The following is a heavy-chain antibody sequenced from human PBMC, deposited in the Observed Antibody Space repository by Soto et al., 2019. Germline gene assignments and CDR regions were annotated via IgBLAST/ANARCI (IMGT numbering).Heavy chain of an antibody. D-gene: IGHD5-12*01. J-gene: IGHJ4*02. CDR3: AKDQVAHNYDTQIDY. CDR2: ISYDGSNK. Sequence: GGSLRLSCAASEFTFSSYGMHWVRQAPGKGLEWVAVISYDGSNKYYADSVKGRFTISRDNSKNTLYLQMNSLRAEDTAVYYCAKDQVAHNYDTQIDYWGQGTLVTVSS. CDR1: EFTFSSYG. V-gene: IGHV3-30*18.